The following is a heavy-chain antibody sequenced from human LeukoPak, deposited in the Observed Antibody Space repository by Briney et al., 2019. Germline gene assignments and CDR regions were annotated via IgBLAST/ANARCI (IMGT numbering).Heavy chain of an antibody. J-gene: IGHJ4*02. CDR3: ARHVGYYDILTGYYIRANFDY. CDR2: IYNSGST. CDR1: GDSFSYFY. Sequence: SETLSLTCTVSGDSFSYFYWSWIRQPPGKGLEGIGYIYNSGSTNYNPSLKSRVTISLDTSKNQFSLKLSSVTAADTAVYYCARHVGYYDILTGYYIRANFDYWGQGTLVTVSS. D-gene: IGHD3-9*01. V-gene: IGHV4-59*08.